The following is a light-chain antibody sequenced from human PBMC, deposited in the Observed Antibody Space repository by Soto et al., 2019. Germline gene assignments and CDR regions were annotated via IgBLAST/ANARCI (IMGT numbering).Light chain of an antibody. CDR2: GAS. V-gene: IGKV3D-7*01. J-gene: IGKJ1*01. CDR3: QQDYNLPWT. Sequence: EIVLTQSPATLSLSPGERATLSCRASQSVSSYLAWYQRKPGQAPRLLIYGASTRATGIPDRFSGSGSETDFTLTISSLQPEDFAVYYCQQDYNLPWTFGHGTKVDI. CDR1: QSVSSY.